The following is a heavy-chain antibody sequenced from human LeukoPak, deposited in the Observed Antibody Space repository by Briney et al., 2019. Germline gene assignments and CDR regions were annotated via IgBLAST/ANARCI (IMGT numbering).Heavy chain of an antibody. V-gene: IGHV1-58*01. J-gene: IGHJ4*02. D-gene: IGHD5-12*01. CDR2: IVVGSGDT. CDR3: ARVSGRILDY. CDR1: GFTFTDSS. Sequence: SVKVSCKASGFTFTDSSVHWMRQARGQSPEWIGWIVVGSGDTNYAQKFQGRVTITADKSTSTAYMELSSLRSEDTAVYYCARVSGRILDYWGQGTLVTVSS.